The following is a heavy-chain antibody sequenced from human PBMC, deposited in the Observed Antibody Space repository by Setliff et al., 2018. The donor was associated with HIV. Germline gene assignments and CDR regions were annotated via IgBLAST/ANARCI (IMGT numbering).Heavy chain of an antibody. V-gene: IGHV4-59*08. D-gene: IGHD6-19*01. CDR3: VRQSAAASVSSAWYVNGAFDV. Sequence: KTSETLSLTCAVSAGSINSYYWSWIRQSPGSGLQWIGYIHYTGTTNYNPSLRSRLTISMDTTKSQFSLRLTSVTAADTAVYYCVRQSAAASVSSAWYVNGAFDVWGQGTMVTVSS. CDR1: AGSINSYY. CDR2: IHYTGTT. J-gene: IGHJ3*01.